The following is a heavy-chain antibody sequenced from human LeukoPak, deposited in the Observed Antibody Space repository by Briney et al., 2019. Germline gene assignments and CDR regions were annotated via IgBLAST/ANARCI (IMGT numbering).Heavy chain of an antibody. CDR3: ARVNQDWFDP. Sequence: ASVKVSCKAYGGTFSSYAISWVRQAPGQGLELMGRIIPIFGTANYAQKFQGRVTITTDESTSTAYMEPSSLRSEDTAVYYCARVNQDWFDPWGQGTLVTVSS. J-gene: IGHJ5*02. CDR2: IIPIFGTA. CDR1: GGTFSSYA. V-gene: IGHV1-69*05.